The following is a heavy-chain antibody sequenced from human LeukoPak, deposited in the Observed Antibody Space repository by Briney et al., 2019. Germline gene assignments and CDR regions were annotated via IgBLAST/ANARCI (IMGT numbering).Heavy chain of an antibody. CDR2: IYYSGST. CDR1: GGSISSSSYY. V-gene: IGHV4-39*07. D-gene: IGHD3-3*01. J-gene: IGHJ4*02. CDR3: ARVGVGYYFDY. Sequence: PSETLSLTCTVSGGSISSSSYYWGWIRQPPGKGLEWIGSIYYSGSTYYNPSLKSRVTISVDTSKNQFSLKLSSVTAADTAVYYCARVGVGYYFDYWGQGTLVTVSS.